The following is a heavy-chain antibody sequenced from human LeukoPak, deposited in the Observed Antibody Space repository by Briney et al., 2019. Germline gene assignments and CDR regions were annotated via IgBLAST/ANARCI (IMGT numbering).Heavy chain of an antibody. CDR1: GYTFTGYY. CDR3: AREGDVVTTYNWFDP. Sequence: ASVKVSCKASGYTFTGYYMHWVRQAPGQGLEWMGWINPNSGGTNYAQKFQGRVTMTRDTSISTAYMELSRLRSDDTAVYYCAREGDVVTTYNWFDPWGQGTLVTVSS. J-gene: IGHJ5*02. CDR2: INPNSGGT. V-gene: IGHV1-2*02. D-gene: IGHD2-21*02.